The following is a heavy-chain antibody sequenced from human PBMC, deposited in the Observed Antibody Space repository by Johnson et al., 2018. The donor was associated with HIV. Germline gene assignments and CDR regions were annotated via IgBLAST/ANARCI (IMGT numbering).Heavy chain of an antibody. J-gene: IGHJ3*02. V-gene: IGHV3-9*01. CDR1: GFTFDDYA. CDR3: AKGRSTAQFITYDAFDI. Sequence: VQLVESGGGLVQPGRSLRLSCAASGFTFDDYAMHWVRQAPGKGLEWVSGISWNSGSIGYADSVKGRFTISRDNAKNSLYLQMNSLRAEDTALYYCAKGRSTAQFITYDAFDIWGQGTMVTVS. D-gene: IGHD3-10*01. CDR2: ISWNSGSI.